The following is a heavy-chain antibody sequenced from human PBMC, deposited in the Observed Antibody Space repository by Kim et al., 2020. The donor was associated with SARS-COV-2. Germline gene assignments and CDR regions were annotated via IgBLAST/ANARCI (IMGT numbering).Heavy chain of an antibody. J-gene: IGHJ3*02. Sequence: AQKFQARVTMTRDTSTSTVYMELGSLRSEDTAVYYCARDLYSSSSGAFDIWGQGTMVTVSS. D-gene: IGHD6-6*01. CDR3: ARDLYSSSSGAFDI. V-gene: IGHV1-46*01.